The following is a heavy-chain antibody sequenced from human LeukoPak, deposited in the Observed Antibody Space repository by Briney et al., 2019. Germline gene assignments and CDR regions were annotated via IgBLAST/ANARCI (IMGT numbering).Heavy chain of an antibody. CDR2: IIPIFGTA. Sequence: ASVKVSCKASGGTFSSYAISWVRQAPGQGLEWMGGIIPIFGTANYAQKFQGRVTITADESTSTAYMELSSLRSEDTAVYYCARESPYYYGSGSYYNVGPFDYWGQGTLVTVSS. CDR1: GGTFSSYA. V-gene: IGHV1-69*13. J-gene: IGHJ4*02. D-gene: IGHD3-10*01. CDR3: ARESPYYYGSGSYYNVGPFDY.